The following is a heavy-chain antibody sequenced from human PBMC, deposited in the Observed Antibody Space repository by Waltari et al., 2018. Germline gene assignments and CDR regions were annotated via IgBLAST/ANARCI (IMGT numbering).Heavy chain of an antibody. J-gene: IGHJ5*02. D-gene: IGHD3-3*01. V-gene: IGHV1-69-2*01. CDR1: GYTFTDYY. Sequence: EVQLVQSGAEVKKPGATVKISCKASGYTFTDYYMHWVQQAPGKGLEWMGRVDPEDGETIYAGKCKGRVTITAETATDTAYMELTSLRSEDTAVYYCATSPLRVVEWVNWFDPWGQGTLVTVSS. CDR3: ATSPLRVVEWVNWFDP. CDR2: VDPEDGET.